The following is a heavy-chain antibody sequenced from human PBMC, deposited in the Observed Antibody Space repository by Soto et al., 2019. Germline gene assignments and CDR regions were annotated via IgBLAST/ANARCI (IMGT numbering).Heavy chain of an antibody. V-gene: IGHV3-15*07. CDR3: TTDYSGSLYCYYGMHV. CDR2: IKSKTDGGTT. CDR1: GITFSNAW. D-gene: IGHD1-26*01. J-gene: IGHJ6*02. Sequence: PGGSLRLSCAASGITFSNAWMNWVRQAPGKGLEWVGRIKSKTDGGTTDYAAPVKGRFTISRDDSKNTLYLQMNSLKTEDTAVYYCTTDYSGSLYCYYGMHVWGQGTTVTVSS.